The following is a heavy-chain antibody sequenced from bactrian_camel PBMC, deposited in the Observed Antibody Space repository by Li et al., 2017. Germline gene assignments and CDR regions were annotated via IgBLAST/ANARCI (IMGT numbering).Heavy chain of an antibody. J-gene: IGHJ4*01. Sequence: VQLVESGGGSVQAGGYLRLSCGASGSIYGDACVGWLRQAPGKEVEWVAGITSLPSLFRAASYADSVKGRFTISKDHVQNTLYLQMNSLRIEDTACTTVRQTPSTYRWPDGIRTGARGPRSPSP. V-gene: IGHV3S6*01. D-gene: IGHD1*01. CDR3: RQTPSTYRWPDGIRT. CDR1: GSIYGDAC. CDR2: ITSLPSLFRAA.